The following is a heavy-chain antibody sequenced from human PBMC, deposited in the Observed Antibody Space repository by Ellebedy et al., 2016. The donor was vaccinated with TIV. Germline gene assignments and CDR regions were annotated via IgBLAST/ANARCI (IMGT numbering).Heavy chain of an antibody. Sequence: ASVKVSXKASGYTFTGYYMHWVRQAPGQGLEWMGWINPNSGGTNYAQKFQGRVTMTRDTSISTAYMELSRLRSDDTAVYYCARGGSSGWSSYGPADYWGQGTLVTVSS. CDR1: GYTFTGYY. CDR2: INPNSGGT. D-gene: IGHD6-19*01. CDR3: ARGGSSGWSSYGPADY. J-gene: IGHJ4*02. V-gene: IGHV1-2*02.